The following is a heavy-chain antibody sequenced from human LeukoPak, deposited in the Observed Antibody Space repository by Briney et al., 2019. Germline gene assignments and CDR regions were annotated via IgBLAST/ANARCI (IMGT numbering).Heavy chain of an antibody. Sequence: GASVKVSCKASGYTFTGYYMHWVREAPGQGLEWMGWINPNSGGTNYAQKFQGRVTMTRDTSISTAYMELSRPRSDDTAVYYCAREVAGIYGGNLYYFDYWGQGTLVTVSS. V-gene: IGHV1-2*02. CDR3: AREVAGIYGGNLYYFDY. CDR2: INPNSGGT. J-gene: IGHJ4*02. CDR1: GYTFTGYY. D-gene: IGHD4-23*01.